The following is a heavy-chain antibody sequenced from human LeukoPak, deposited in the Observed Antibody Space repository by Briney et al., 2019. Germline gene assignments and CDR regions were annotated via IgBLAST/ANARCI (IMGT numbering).Heavy chain of an antibody. D-gene: IGHD3-22*01. V-gene: IGHV3-23*01. CDR3: AKGSRGYYFKGDY. CDR2: ISGSGGST. J-gene: IGHJ4*02. CDR1: GLTFSSYA. Sequence: PGGSLRLSCAASGLTFSSYAMSWVRQAPGKGLEWVSAISGSGGSTYYADSVKGRFTISRDNSKNTLYLQMNSLRAEDTAVYYCAKGSRGYYFKGDYWGQGTLVTVSS.